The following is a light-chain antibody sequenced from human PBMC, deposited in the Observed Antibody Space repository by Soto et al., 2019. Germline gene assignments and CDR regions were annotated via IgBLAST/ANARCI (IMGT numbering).Light chain of an antibody. CDR2: AAS. Sequence: DIRMTQSPSTLSAIVGDRITITCRASQSMSSWVAWYQQKPGKAPKLLIYAASSLETGVPSRFSGSGSETDFTLTISSLQPDYLATYYCQQYKYYSRTFGQGTKVEMK. V-gene: IGKV1-5*01. J-gene: IGKJ2*01. CDR1: QSMSSW. CDR3: QQYKYYSRT.